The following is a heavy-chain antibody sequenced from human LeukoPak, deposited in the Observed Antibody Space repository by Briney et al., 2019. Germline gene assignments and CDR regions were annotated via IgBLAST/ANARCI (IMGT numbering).Heavy chain of an antibody. J-gene: IGHJ4*02. D-gene: IGHD1-26*01. V-gene: IGHV1-2*02. CDR2: INPNSGGT. Sequence: ASVKVSCKASGYTFTGYYMHWVRQAPGQGLEWMGWINPNSGGTNYAQTLQGRVTITRDTSISTAYMEVDRLRSDDTAVYYCARWEWKDWWGEGSLVTVSS. CDR3: ARWEWKDW. CDR1: GYTFTGYY.